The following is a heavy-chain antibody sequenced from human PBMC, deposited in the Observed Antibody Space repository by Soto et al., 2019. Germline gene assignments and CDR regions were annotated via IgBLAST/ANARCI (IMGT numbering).Heavy chain of an antibody. V-gene: IGHV4-59*08. CDR2: VYYTGIT. CDR3: ARHGYRGAWYGAWDQ. D-gene: IGHD6-19*01. Sequence: PETLPLTSDVLGASLTTSAQRFIRQPPGKGLEWVGYVYYTGITYYNPSLKSRVIISLDTSKNHFSLKLSSVSAADTAVYYCARHGYRGAWYGAWDQWGQGTRVTVS. CDR1: GASLTTSA. J-gene: IGHJ4*02.